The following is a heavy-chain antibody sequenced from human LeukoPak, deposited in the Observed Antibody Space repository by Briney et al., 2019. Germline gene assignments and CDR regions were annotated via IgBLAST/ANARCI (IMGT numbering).Heavy chain of an antibody. CDR1: GYNFTNYY. D-gene: IGHD3-9*01. V-gene: IGHV1-46*01. J-gene: IGHJ4*02. Sequence: ASVKVSCKTSGYNFTNYYMHWVRQAPGHGLEWMGIMNPSGDTTTYAETFQGRVTMTRDTSTSTVYVELSSLRSEDTAVYYCARGGALRYFEWFSAYWGQGTLVTVSS. CDR3: ARGGALRYFEWFSAY. CDR2: MNPSGDTT.